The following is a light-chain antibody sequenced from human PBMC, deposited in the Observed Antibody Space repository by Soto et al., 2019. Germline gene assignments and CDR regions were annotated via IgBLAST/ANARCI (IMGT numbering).Light chain of an antibody. CDR3: QQYGNSPGT. CDR2: GAS. Sequence: EIVLTQSPGTLSLSPGERATLSCRASQSVSRNFLAWYQQRPGQAPKLLISGASSRAAGIPDRFSGSGSGTDFTITISRLAAEDFALYSCQQYGNSPGTFGHGTKLEIK. CDR1: QSVSRNF. V-gene: IGKV3-20*01. J-gene: IGKJ2*02.